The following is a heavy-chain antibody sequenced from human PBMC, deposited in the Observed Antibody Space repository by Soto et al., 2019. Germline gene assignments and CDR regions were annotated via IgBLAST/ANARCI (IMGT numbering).Heavy chain of an antibody. V-gene: IGHV3-23*01. CDR2: ISGSGGST. D-gene: IGHD3-10*01. CDR1: GFTFSSYA. Sequence: GGSLRLSCAASGFTFSSYAMSWVRQAPGKGLEWVSAISGSGGSTYYADSVKGRFTISRDNSKNTLYLQMNSLRAEDTAVYYCAKDISGLLWFGEFVPFDPWGQGTLVTVSS. J-gene: IGHJ5*02. CDR3: AKDISGLLWFGEFVPFDP.